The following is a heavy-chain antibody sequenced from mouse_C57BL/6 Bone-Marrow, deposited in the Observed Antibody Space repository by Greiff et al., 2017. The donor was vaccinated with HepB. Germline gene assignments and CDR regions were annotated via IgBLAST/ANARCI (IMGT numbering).Heavy chain of an antibody. D-gene: IGHD2-3*01. V-gene: IGHV10-1*01. CDR1: GFSFNTYS. J-gene: IGHJ4*01. CDR2: IRSNSNNDAT. Sequence: EVHLVESGGGLVQPKGSLKLSCAASGFSFNTYSMNWVRQAPGKGFEWVARIRSNSNNDATYHADSVKDTFTISRDNSESMLYLQMNNLKTEDIAMYYCVGHGEYYDGYCVYAVDYWGQGASVTVSS. CDR3: VGHGEYYDGYCVYAVDY.